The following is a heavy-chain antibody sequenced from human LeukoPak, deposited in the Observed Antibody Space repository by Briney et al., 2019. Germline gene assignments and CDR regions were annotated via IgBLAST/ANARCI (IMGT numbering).Heavy chain of an antibody. J-gene: IGHJ6*03. Sequence: GGSLRLSCAASGFTFSSYGMSWVRQAPGKGLEWVSAISGSGGSTYYADSVKGRFTISRDNSKNTLYLQMNSLRAEDTAVYYCAKALGIDYYYMDVWGKGTTVTISS. CDR3: AKALGIDYYYMDV. V-gene: IGHV3-23*01. D-gene: IGHD3-10*01. CDR1: GFTFSSYG. CDR2: ISGSGGST.